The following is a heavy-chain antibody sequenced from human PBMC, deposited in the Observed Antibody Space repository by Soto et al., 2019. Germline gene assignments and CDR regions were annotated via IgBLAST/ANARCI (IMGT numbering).Heavy chain of an antibody. D-gene: IGHD1-26*01. CDR3: AKDRMNYNSVWDHFDI. J-gene: IGHJ3*02. CDR1: GFTFSNYG. CDR2: ISGSGDNT. Sequence: RLSCAASGFTFSNYGMSWVRQAPGKGLEWVSSISGSGDNTYYADSVKGRFTISRDNSKSTLFLQMNSLRAEDTAAYYCAKDRMNYNSVWDHFDIWGKGTMVTVS. V-gene: IGHV3-23*01.